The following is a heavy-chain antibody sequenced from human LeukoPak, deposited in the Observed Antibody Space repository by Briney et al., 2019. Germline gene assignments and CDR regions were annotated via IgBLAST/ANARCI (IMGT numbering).Heavy chain of an antibody. CDR3: AKRLTGWQQLVAGGWFDP. V-gene: IGHV3-23*01. J-gene: IGHJ5*02. CDR1: GFTFSSYA. D-gene: IGHD6-13*01. Sequence: GGSLRLSCAASGFTFSSYAMSWVRQAPGKGLEWVSAISGSGGSTYYADSVKGRFTISRDNSKNTLYLQMNSLRAEDTAVYYCAKRLTGWQQLVAGGWFDPWGQGTLVTVSS. CDR2: ISGSGGST.